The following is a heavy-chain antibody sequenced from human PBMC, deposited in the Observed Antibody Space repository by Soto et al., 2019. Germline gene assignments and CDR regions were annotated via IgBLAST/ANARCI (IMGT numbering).Heavy chain of an antibody. CDR2: IYYSGST. CDR1: RGSFTVYC. D-gene: IGHD2-15*01. V-gene: IGHV4-59*01. CDR3: ARDAGGLGDY. Sequence: PTDTLRLTCSGSRGSFTVYCLSWIRQPPGKGLEWIGYIYYSGSTSYNPSLTSRVTLSADTSKNQFSLKLRSVTAADTAVYYCARDAGGLGDYWGQGVLVKASS. J-gene: IGHJ4*02.